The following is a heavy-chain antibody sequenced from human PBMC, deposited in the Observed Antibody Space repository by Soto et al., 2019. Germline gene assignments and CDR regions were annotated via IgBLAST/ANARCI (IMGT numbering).Heavy chain of an antibody. Sequence: QVQLVQSGAEVKKPGASVKVSCKASGYTFTSYGISWVRQAPGQGLEWMGCISAYNGNTNYAQKLKGRVTMTTDTSTSTSYMELRSMRSDDTAVYYCASLSGDFWSGSIALYSYYGMDVWGQGTTVTVSS. J-gene: IGHJ6*02. CDR2: ISAYNGNT. D-gene: IGHD3-3*01. CDR1: GYTFTSYG. CDR3: ASLSGDFWSGSIALYSYYGMDV. V-gene: IGHV1-18*01.